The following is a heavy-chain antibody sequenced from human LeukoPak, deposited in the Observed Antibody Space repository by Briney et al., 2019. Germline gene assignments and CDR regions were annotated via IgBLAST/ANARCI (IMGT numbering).Heavy chain of an antibody. D-gene: IGHD3-3*01. CDR1: GGSISSSSYY. V-gene: IGHV4-39*01. J-gene: IGHJ4*02. CDR2: IYYSGST. Sequence: SETLSLTCTVSGGSISSSSYYWGGIRQPPGKGLEWSVSIYYSGSTYYNPSGKSRVTISVDTSKNQFSLKLSSVTAADTAVYYCARPAEIGVGVDYWGQGTLVTVSS. CDR3: ARPAEIGVGVDY.